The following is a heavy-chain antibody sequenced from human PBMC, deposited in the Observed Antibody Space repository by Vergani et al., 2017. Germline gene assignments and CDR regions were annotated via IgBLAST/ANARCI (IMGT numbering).Heavy chain of an antibody. Sequence: LVPPSPPLSLPFSLSFSLFSINLSSFPFLLPAPSIGLEFLFLPFSRSKYYKEYELSVKSRITINPDTSKNQFSLQLNSVTPEDTAVSYCARSGDKWGSRQGFDYWGQGTLVTVSS. D-gene: IGHD7-27*01. V-gene: IGHV6-1*01. CDR2: PFSRSKYYK. CDR3: ARSGDKWGSRQGFDY. J-gene: IGHJ4*02. CDR1: FSLFSINLSS.